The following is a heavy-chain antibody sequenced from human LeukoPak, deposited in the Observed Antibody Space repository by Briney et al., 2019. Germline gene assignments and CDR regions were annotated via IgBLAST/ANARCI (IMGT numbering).Heavy chain of an antibody. V-gene: IGHV1-8*01. CDR3: ARGRRIAAAGTSFY. CDR2: MNPNSGNT. D-gene: IGHD6-13*01. Sequence: ASVKVSCKASGYTFTSCEMNWVLHATVQKLEWMGWMNPNSGNTGYAQKFQGRVTMTRNTSISTAYMELSSLRSEDTAVYYCARGRRIAAAGTSFYWGQGTLVTVSS. CDR1: GYTFTSCE. J-gene: IGHJ4*02.